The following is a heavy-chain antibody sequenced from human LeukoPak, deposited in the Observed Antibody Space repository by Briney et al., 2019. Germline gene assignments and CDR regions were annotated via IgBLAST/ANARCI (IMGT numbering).Heavy chain of an antibody. J-gene: IGHJ6*03. CDR1: GGSISSSYW. V-gene: IGHV4-4*02. CDR3: ARVFDSGSQAYFYYMDV. CDR2: IYSSGST. D-gene: IGHD3-10*01. Sequence: SETLSLTCGVSGGSISSSYWWSWVRQPPGKGLEWIGYIYSSGSTNYNPSLKSRVTMSVDTSKNQFSLKVSSVTAADTAVYYCARVFDSGSQAYFYYMDVWGKGTTVTISS.